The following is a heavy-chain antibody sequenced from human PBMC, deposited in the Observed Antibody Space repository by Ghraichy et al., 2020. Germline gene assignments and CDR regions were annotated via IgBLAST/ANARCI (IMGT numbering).Heavy chain of an antibody. V-gene: IGHV3-30*03. CDR1: GFTFSAYG. Sequence: GGFLRLSCAASGFTFSAYGMHWVRQAPGKGQEWVAIISYDGSNKYYADSVKGRFTISRDHSTNTLYLQMNSLRAEDTAVYYCATVNEAYCGGDCYSTDAFDIWDQGTMGTVSS. CDR2: ISYDGSNK. J-gene: IGHJ3*02. D-gene: IGHD2-21*02. CDR3: ATVNEAYCGGDCYSTDAFDI.